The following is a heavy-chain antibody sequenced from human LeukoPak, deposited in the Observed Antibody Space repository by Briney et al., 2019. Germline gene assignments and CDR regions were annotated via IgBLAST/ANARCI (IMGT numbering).Heavy chain of an antibody. CDR2: FDPEDGET. D-gene: IGHD2-15*01. J-gene: IGHJ4*02. Sequence: AASVKVSCKVSGYTLTELSMHWVRQAPGKGLEWMGGFDPEDGETIYAQKFQGRVTMTEDTSTDTAYMELSSLRSEYTAVYYCATDLGYCSGGSCRDYWGQGTLVTVSS. CDR3: ATDLGYCSGGSCRDY. V-gene: IGHV1-24*01. CDR1: GYTLTELS.